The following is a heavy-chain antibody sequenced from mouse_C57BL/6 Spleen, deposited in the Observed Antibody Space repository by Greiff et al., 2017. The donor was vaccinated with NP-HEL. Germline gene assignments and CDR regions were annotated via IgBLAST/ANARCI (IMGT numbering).Heavy chain of an antibody. CDR3: ARGGYGYQFAY. J-gene: IGHJ3*01. CDR2: INPYNGDT. CDR1: GYSFTGYF. Sequence: DVKLQESGPELVKPGDSVKISCKASGYSFTGYFMNWVMQSHGKSLAWIGRINPYNGDTFYNQKFKGKATLTVDKSSSTAHMELRSLTSEDSAVYYCARGGYGYQFAYWGQGTLVTVSA. D-gene: IGHD2-2*01. V-gene: IGHV1-20*01.